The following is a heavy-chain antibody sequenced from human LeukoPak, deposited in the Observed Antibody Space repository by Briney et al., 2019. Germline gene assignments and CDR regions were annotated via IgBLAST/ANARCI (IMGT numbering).Heavy chain of an antibody. D-gene: IGHD3-10*01. J-gene: IGHJ5*02. V-gene: IGHV4-59*01. CDR1: GGSISSYY. CDR3: ARTPSGSGDPHYGGWFDP. CDR2: IYYSGST. Sequence: SETLSLTRTVSGGSISSYYWSWIRQPPGKGLEWIGYIYYSGSTNYNPSLKSRVTISVDTSKNQFSLKLSSVTAADTAVYYCARTPSGSGDPHYGGWFDPWGQGTLVTVSS.